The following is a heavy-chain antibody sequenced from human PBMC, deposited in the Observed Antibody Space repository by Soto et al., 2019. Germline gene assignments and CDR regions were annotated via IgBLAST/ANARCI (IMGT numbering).Heavy chain of an antibody. D-gene: IGHD1-26*01. V-gene: IGHV4-4*02. J-gene: IGHJ6*02. CDR1: GGSISSSNW. CDR2: IYHSGST. Sequence: PSETLSLTCAVSGGSISSSNWWSWVRQPPGKGVEWIGEIYHSGSTNYNPSLKSRVTISVDKSKNQFSLKLSSVTAADTAVYYCARVSGSYYYGMDVWGQGTTVTVSS. CDR3: ARVSGSYYYGMDV.